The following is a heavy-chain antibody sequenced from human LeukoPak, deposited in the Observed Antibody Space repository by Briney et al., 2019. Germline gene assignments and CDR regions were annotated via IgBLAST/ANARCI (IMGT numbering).Heavy chain of an antibody. D-gene: IGHD2-21*02. CDR1: GFTFSDYY. Sequence: GGSLRLSCAASGFTFSDYYMSWIRQAPGKGLEWVSYISSSGSTIYYADSVKGRFTISRDNSKNTLYLQMDNLRAEDTAAYYCARVTTAIPDAFDIWGQGTMVTVSS. J-gene: IGHJ3*02. CDR2: ISSSGSTI. V-gene: IGHV3-11*04. CDR3: ARVTTAIPDAFDI.